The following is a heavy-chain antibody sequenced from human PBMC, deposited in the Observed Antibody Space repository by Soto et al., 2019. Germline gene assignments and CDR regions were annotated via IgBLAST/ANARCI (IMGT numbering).Heavy chain of an antibody. CDR3: AKGVPGLAVDGIGCFQE. V-gene: IGHV3-23*01. CDR2: ISGSGDST. J-gene: IGHJ1*01. Sequence: EVQLLESGGGLVQPGGSLRLSCAASGFTFSSYAMSWVRQAPGKGLEWVSGISGSGDSTYYADSVKGRFTISSDNSKNXXYLQMNSLSAEDTSVYYCAKGVPGLAVDGIGCFQEWGQGTLVTVSS. D-gene: IGHD6-19*01. CDR1: GFTFSSYA.